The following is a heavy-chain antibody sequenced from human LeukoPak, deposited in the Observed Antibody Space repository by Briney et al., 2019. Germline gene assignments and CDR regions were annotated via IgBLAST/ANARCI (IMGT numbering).Heavy chain of an antibody. CDR2: ITASGDST. D-gene: IGHD5-18*01. CDR3: ATVDTAMVGGYYYYGMDV. CDR1: GFTFNNYA. J-gene: IGHJ6*02. V-gene: IGHV3-23*01. Sequence: PGGSLRLSCTASGFTFNNYAMSWVRQAPGKGLEWVSAITASGDSTYYADSVKGRFTISRDNSKNTLYLQMNSLRAEDTAVYYCATVDTAMVGGYYYYGMDVWGQGTTVTVSS.